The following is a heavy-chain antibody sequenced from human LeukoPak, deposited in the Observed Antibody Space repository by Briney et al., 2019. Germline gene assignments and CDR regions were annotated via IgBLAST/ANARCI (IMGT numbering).Heavy chain of an antibody. V-gene: IGHV3-33*01. CDR1: GFSFTSYG. CDR3: ARVSESGNSDY. D-gene: IGHD4-23*01. J-gene: IGHJ4*02. CDR2: IWYDGTNK. Sequence: GGSLRLSCAASGFSFTSYGMHWVRQAPGKGLEWVAVIWYDGTNKHYADSVKGRYTTSRDTSNNMLYLQMNSLRAEDTAVYYCARVSESGNSDYWGQGTLVTVSS.